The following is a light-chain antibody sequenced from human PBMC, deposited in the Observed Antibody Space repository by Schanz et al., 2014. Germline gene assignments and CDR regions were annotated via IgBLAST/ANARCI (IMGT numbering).Light chain of an antibody. CDR1: QGISNY. CDR3: QQYTSYSGT. V-gene: IGKV1-27*01. CDR2: DAY. J-gene: IGKJ2*02. Sequence: DIQMTQSPSSLSASVGDRVTITCRASQGISNYLAWYQQKPGKVPKLLIYDAYSLESGDPSRFSGSGYGTDFSFTIASLQPDHVATYYCQQYTSYSGTFGPGTKVEI.